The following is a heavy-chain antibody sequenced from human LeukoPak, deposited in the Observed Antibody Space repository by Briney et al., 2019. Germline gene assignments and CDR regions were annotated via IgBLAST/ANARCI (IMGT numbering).Heavy chain of an antibody. Sequence: GASVKVSCKASGYTFTSYAMNWVRQAPGQGLEWMGWISAYNGNTNYAQKLQGRVTMTTDISTSTAYMELRSLRSDDTAVYYCARSMTTVVTPDYWGQGTLVTVSS. CDR3: ARSMTTVVTPDY. CDR1: GYTFTSYA. CDR2: ISAYNGNT. J-gene: IGHJ4*02. V-gene: IGHV1-18*01. D-gene: IGHD4-23*01.